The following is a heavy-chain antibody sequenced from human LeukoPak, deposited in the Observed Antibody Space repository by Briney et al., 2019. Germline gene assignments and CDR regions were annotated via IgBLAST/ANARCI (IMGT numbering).Heavy chain of an antibody. CDR3: ARWSTTVFDY. D-gene: IGHD4-17*01. Sequence: SETLSLTCAVSGGSISISSYYWGWIRQPPGKGLEWIGSINYSGTTNYKPSLRSRVTMFVDTSKNQFSLKLGSVTAADTAVYYCARWSTTVFDYWGQGTLVTVSS. CDR1: GGSISISSYY. V-gene: IGHV4-39*01. J-gene: IGHJ4*02. CDR2: INYSGTT.